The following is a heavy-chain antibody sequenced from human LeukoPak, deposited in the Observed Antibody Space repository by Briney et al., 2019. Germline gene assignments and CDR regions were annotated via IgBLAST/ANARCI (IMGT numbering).Heavy chain of an antibody. J-gene: IGHJ4*02. Sequence: LETLSLTCAVYGGSFSGYYWSWIRQPPGKGLEWIGEINHSGSTNYNPSLKSRVTISVDTSKNQFSLKLSSVTAADTAVYYCARDQGYYYDSSGYTDWGQGTLVTVSS. D-gene: IGHD3-22*01. CDR1: GGSFSGYY. CDR3: ARDQGYYYDSSGYTD. V-gene: IGHV4-34*01. CDR2: INHSGST.